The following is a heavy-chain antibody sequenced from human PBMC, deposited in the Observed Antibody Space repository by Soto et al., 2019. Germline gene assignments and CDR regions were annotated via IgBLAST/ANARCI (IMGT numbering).Heavy chain of an antibody. V-gene: IGHV3-30*04. CDR2: ISYNGKNK. Sequence: GGSLRLSCAASGFTLNNYAMHWVRQVPGKGLEGVAFISYNGKNKYYGESVKGRFTISRDDSKNTLFLQMNSLRSEDTAVYYCATDGVQYVVSGLYFFDYWGQGALVTVSS. D-gene: IGHD2-15*01. J-gene: IGHJ4*02. CDR1: GFTLNNYA. CDR3: ATDGVQYVVSGLYFFDY.